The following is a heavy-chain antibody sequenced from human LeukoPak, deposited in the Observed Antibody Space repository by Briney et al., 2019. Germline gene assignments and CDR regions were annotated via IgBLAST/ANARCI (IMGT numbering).Heavy chain of an antibody. J-gene: IGHJ6*04. CDR2: ISWNSGNI. CDR3: ARGFYITISGVPMDV. CDR1: GFTFDDYA. V-gene: IGHV3-9*01. Sequence: GGSLRLSCAASGFTFDDYAVHWVRQAPGKGLEWVAGISWNSGNIGYADSVKGRFTSSRDNAKNSLYLQMNSLRAEDTAVYYCARGFYITISGVPMDVWGKGTTVTVSS. D-gene: IGHD3-3*01.